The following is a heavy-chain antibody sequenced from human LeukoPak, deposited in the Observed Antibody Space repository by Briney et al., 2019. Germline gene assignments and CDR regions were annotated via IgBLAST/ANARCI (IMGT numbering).Heavy chain of an antibody. V-gene: IGHV4-39*07. J-gene: IGHJ6*03. Sequence: PSETLSLTCTVSGGSNSSSSYYWGWIRQPPGKGLEWIGSIYYSGSTYYNPSLKSRVTISVDTSKNQFSLKLSSVTAADTAVYYCAREDRDPYYYYYMDVWGKGTTVTVSS. D-gene: IGHD2-15*01. CDR3: AREDRDPYYYYYMDV. CDR2: IYYSGST. CDR1: GGSNSSSSYY.